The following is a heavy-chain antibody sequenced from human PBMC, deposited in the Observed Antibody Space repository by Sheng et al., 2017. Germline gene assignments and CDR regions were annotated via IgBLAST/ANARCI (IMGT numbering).Heavy chain of an antibody. V-gene: IGHV4-34*01. CDR3: ARGGLYCSSTSCSKGWFDP. CDR1: GGSFSGYY. CDR2: INHSGST. J-gene: IGHJ5*02. D-gene: IGHD2-2*01. Sequence: QVQLQQWGAGLLKPSEILSLTCAVYGGSFSGYYWSWIRQPPGKGLEWIGEINHSGSTNYNPSLKSRVTISVDTSKNQFSLKLSSVTAADTAVYYCARGGLYCSSTSCSKGWFDPWGQGTLVTVSS.